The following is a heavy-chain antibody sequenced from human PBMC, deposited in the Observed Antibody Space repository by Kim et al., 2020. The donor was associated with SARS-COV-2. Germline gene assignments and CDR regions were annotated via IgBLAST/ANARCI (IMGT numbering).Heavy chain of an antibody. D-gene: IGHD3-9*01. CDR3: ASLSPGIAINHDY. V-gene: IGHV3-7*01. Sequence: GGSLRLSCAASEFIFSNNWMNWVRQAPGKGLEWVASIKQDGSEKYYVDSVKGRFTISRDNARNSLSLQMNNLRAEDTAMYYCASLSPGIAINHDYWGQGTLVTVSS. CDR1: EFIFSNNW. CDR2: IKQDGSEK. J-gene: IGHJ4*02.